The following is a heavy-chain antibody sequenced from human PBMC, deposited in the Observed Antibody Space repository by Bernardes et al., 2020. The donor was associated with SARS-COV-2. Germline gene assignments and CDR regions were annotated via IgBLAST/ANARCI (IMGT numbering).Heavy chain of an antibody. CDR3: ARGEAGIEDL. Sequence: LSLTCAVYGGSFSTYYGSWIRQSPGKGLEWIGEIDPSGSTNYNPSLKSRVTISLDTSKDHLSLNLASVTAADSAVYYCARGEAGIEDLWGQGTLVTVSS. CDR2: IDPSGST. D-gene: IGHD6-25*01. CDR1: GGSFSTYY. V-gene: IGHV4-34*01. J-gene: IGHJ5*02.